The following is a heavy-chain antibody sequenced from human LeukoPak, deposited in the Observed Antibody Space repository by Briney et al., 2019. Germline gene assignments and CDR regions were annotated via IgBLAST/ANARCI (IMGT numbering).Heavy chain of an antibody. CDR2: IIPIFGTA. CDR1: GGTFCSYA. D-gene: IGHD3-22*01. V-gene: IGHV1-69*13. J-gene: IGHJ3*02. Sequence: SVKVSCKASGGTFCSYAISWVRQAPGQGLEWMGGIIPIFGTANYAQKFQGRVTITADESTSTAYMELSSLRSEDTAVYYCARAPGDYYDSSGYGAFDIWGQGTMVTVSS. CDR3: ARAPGDYYDSSGYGAFDI.